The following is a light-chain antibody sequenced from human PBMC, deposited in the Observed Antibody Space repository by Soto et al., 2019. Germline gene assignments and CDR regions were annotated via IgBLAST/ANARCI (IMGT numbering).Light chain of an antibody. Sequence: QSVLTQPPSASGTPGQRVTISCSGSSSNIGSNTVNWYQQLPGTAPKLLIYSNNHRPSGVPDRFSGSKSGTSASLAISGLPSEDEADYYCAAWDDSLNGVVFGRGTKLTVL. V-gene: IGLV1-44*01. J-gene: IGLJ2*01. CDR2: SNN. CDR3: AAWDDSLNGVV. CDR1: SSNIGSNT.